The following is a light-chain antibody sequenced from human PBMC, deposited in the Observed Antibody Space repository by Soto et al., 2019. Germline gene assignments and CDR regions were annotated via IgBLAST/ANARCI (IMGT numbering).Light chain of an antibody. CDR2: DAS. J-gene: IGKJ4*01. CDR3: QQYDNLPSLT. Sequence: DIQMTQSPSSLSASVGDRVTITCQASQDISKYLNWYQQKPGKAPKLLIYDASYLETGVPSRFSGSGTGTDFTFTISSPQPKDIATYYCQQYDNLPSLTFGGGTKVEIK. CDR1: QDISKY. V-gene: IGKV1-33*01.